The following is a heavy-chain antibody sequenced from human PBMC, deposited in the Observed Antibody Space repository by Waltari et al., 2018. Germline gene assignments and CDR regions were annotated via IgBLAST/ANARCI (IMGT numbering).Heavy chain of an antibody. CDR1: GFRVRDYA. CDR3: TRDLYGSGGDWFDP. CDR2: IGGTHSNI. D-gene: IGHD3-10*01. J-gene: IGHJ5*02. Sequence: EERLVESGGGLVKPGGSLSLSCVASGFRVRDYAMNWVRQAPGTGLEWLSSIGGTHSNIFYAESVRGRFTVSRDNSKNSLYLEMSNVRAEDTGLYYCTRDLYGSGGDWFDPWGQGTLVTVSS. V-gene: IGHV3-21*03.